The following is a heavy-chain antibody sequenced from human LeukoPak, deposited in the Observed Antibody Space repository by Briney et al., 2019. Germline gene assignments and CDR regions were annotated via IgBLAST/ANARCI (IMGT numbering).Heavy chain of an antibody. D-gene: IGHD3/OR15-3a*01. CDR2: INPNGGRT. CDR3: ARFRTGRAFDI. V-gene: IGHV1-46*01. Sequence: ASVKVSCKASENTFTNYYMHWVRQAPGQGLEWLGLINPNGGRTAYAQNFQGRVTMTRDTSTTTLYLELSSLRSDDTAVYYCARFRTGRAFDIWGQGTMVTVSS. J-gene: IGHJ3*02. CDR1: ENTFTNYY.